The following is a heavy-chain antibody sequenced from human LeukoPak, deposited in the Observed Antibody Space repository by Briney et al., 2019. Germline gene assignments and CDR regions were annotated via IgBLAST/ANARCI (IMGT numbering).Heavy chain of an antibody. D-gene: IGHD4-23*01. J-gene: IGHJ4*02. CDR2: ISAYNGNT. Sequence: ASVTVSCKASGYTFTSYYIQWVRQAPGQGLEWMGWISAYNGNTNYAQKLQGRVTMTTDTSTSTAYMELRSLRSDDTAVYYCAGPVTTTVDTYFDYWGQGTLVTVSS. CDR1: GYTFTSYY. CDR3: AGPVTTTVDTYFDY. V-gene: IGHV1-18*04.